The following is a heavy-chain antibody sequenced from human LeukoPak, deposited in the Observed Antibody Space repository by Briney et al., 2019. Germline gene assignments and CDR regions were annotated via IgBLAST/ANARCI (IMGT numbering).Heavy chain of an antibody. D-gene: IGHD4-17*01. V-gene: IGHV1-18*01. CDR1: GGTFSSYA. J-gene: IGHJ4*02. CDR3: ARDDYGDSLDY. CDR2: ISAYNGNT. Sequence: ASVKVSCKASGGTFSSYAISWVRQAPGQGLEWMGWISAYNGNTNYAQKLQGRVTMTTDTSTSTAYMELRSLRSDDTAVYYCARDDYGDSLDYWGQGTLVTVSS.